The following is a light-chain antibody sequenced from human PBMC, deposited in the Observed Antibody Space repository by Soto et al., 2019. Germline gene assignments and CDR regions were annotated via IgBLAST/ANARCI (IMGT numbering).Light chain of an antibody. V-gene: IGLV7-43*01. CDR3: LLYYVGAWV. Sequence: QAVVTQESSLTVSPGGTVTLTCASGTGAVTSGHYANWFQQKPGQAPRALIYSTSNKHFWTPARFSGSLLGGKAALTLSGVQPEAEADYYCLLYYVGAWVFGGGTKLTVL. CDR2: STS. J-gene: IGLJ3*02. CDR1: TGAVTSGHY.